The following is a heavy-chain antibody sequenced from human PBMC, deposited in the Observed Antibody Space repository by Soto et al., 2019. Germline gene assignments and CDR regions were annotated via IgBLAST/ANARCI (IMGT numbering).Heavy chain of an antibody. D-gene: IGHD3-22*01. CDR1: GFTFSSYS. V-gene: IGHV3-21*01. CDR3: ARDETYYYDSSGDSSAVDI. CDR2: ISSSSSYI. Sequence: GGSLRLSCAASGFTFSSYSMNWVRQAPGKGLEWVSSISSSSSYIYYADSVKGRFTISRDNAKNSLYLQMNSLRAEDTAVYYCARDETYYYDSSGDSSAVDIWGQGTMVTVSS. J-gene: IGHJ3*02.